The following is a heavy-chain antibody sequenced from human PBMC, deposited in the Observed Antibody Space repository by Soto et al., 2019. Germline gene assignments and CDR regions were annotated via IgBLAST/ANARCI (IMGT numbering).Heavy chain of an antibody. CDR3: ARANGNYDWGQHDY. J-gene: IGHJ4*02. V-gene: IGHV1-3*01. CDR2: INAATGHT. Sequence: QVQLVQSGAEVKKPGASVRISCKASGYSLPTHTIHWVRQAPGHRLEWMGWINAATGHTKYSQNFHNRVTISIHTSASTVYMKLTGLTSDDTAIYYCARANGNYDWGQHDYWGQGTLVTVSS. D-gene: IGHD1-7*01. CDR1: GYSLPTHT.